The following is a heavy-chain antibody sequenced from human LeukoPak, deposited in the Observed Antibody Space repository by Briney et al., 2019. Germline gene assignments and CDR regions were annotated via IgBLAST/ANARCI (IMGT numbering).Heavy chain of an antibody. Sequence: SETLSLTCTVSGGSISSSSYYWGWIRQPPGKGLEWIGSIYYSGSTYYNPSLKSRVTISVDTSKNQFSLKLSSVTAADTAVYYCARLVAGGRSYYYGSMVGRFHYWGQGTLVTVSS. J-gene: IGHJ4*02. CDR2: IYYSGST. D-gene: IGHD3-10*01. V-gene: IGHV4-39*01. CDR3: ARLVAGGRSYYYGSMVGRFHY. CDR1: GGSISSSSYY.